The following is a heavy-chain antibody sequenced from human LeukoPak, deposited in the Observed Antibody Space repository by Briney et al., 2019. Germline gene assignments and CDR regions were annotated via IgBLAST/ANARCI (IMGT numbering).Heavy chain of an antibody. CDR1: RVSIRTADYY. CDR3: ARTSSWYAGAWFDS. D-gene: IGHD6-13*01. J-gene: IGHJ5*01. Sequence: SETLSLTCTVSRVSIRTADYYWAWVRQPPGEGLEWLVSIYFSGTPYFNPSLKSRVAVSIDTSKNQFSLKVTSVNDSDTDVYFCARTSSWYAGAWFDSWGQGTLVTVSS. V-gene: IGHV4-39*01. CDR2: IYFSGTP.